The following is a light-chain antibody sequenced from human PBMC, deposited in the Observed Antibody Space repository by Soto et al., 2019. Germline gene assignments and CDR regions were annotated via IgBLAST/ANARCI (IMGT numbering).Light chain of an antibody. V-gene: IGLV2-23*01. CDR1: SSDVGSYNF. Sequence: QSALTQPASVSGSPGQSITISCTGTSSDVGSYNFVSWYQQHPGKAPKLMIYEGSKRPSGVSNRFSGSKSGNTASLTISGVQGEDEAEYYCCSYAGSSVAFGGGTKLTVL. J-gene: IGLJ2*01. CDR3: CSYAGSSVA. CDR2: EGS.